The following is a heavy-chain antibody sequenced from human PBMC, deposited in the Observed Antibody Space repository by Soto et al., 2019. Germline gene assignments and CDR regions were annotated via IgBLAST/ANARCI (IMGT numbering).Heavy chain of an antibody. V-gene: IGHV1-69*06. CDR3: ARDRWNYDNSGYRDHV. J-gene: IGHJ6*02. Sequence: SLKVSCKASGGTFSSYAISWVRQAPGQGLEWMGGIIPIFGTANYAQKFQGRVTITADKSTSTAYMELSSLRSEDTAVYYCARDRWNYDNSGYRDHVWSQSTPVTVSS. CDR2: IIPIFGTA. CDR1: GGTFSSYA. D-gene: IGHD3-22*01.